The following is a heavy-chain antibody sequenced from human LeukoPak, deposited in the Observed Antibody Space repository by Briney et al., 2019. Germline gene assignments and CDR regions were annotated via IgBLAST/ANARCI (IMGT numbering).Heavy chain of an antibody. CDR1: GGSISSSSYY. CDR3: ARQIIAVAGFDY. D-gene: IGHD6-19*01. V-gene: IGHV4-39*01. CDR2: IYYSGSS. J-gene: IGHJ4*02. Sequence: SETLSLTCTVSGGSISSSSYYWGWIRQPPGTGLEWIGSIYYSGSSYYSPSLKSRVTISVDTSKNQFSLKLSSVTAADTAVYYCARQIIAVAGFDYWGQGTLVTVSS.